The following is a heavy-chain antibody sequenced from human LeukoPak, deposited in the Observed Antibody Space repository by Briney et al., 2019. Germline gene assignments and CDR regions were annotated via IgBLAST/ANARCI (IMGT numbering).Heavy chain of an antibody. Sequence: ASVKVSCKASGYTSTTYYMHWVRQAPGQGLEWMGIINPSSGSTSYAQKFQGRVTMTRDTSTSTVYMELSSLRSEDTAIYYCARVLGAHRYGSIDHWGQGTLVTVSS. CDR3: ARVLGAHRYGSIDH. V-gene: IGHV1-46*01. J-gene: IGHJ4*02. D-gene: IGHD5-18*01. CDR2: INPSSGST. CDR1: GYTSTTYY.